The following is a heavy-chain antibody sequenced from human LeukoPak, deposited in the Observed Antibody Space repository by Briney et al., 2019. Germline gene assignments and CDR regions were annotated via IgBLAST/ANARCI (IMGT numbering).Heavy chain of an antibody. CDR2: INPNSGGT. CDR3: ARVRRGYYDSSGHQGWYYFDY. V-gene: IGHV1-2*02. CDR1: GYTFTSYY. Sequence: AASVKVSCKASGYTFTSYYMHWVRQAPGQGLVWMGWINPNSGGTNYAQKFQGRVTMTRDTSISTAYMELSRLRSDDTAVYYCARVRRGYYDSSGHQGWYYFDYWGQGTLVTVSS. D-gene: IGHD3-22*01. J-gene: IGHJ4*02.